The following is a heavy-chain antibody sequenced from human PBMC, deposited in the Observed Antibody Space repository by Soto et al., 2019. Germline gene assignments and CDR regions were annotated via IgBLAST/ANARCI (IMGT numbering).Heavy chain of an antibody. CDR2: IFSNDEK. CDR1: GFSLSNAGLG. J-gene: IGHJ5*02. D-gene: IGHD6-13*01. V-gene: IGHV2-26*04. CDR3: ASTYSSSWYWFDP. Sequence: QVTVKESGPVLVKPTETLTLTCTVSGFSLSNAGLGVSWIRQPPGKALEWLAHIFSNDEKSYSTSLKSRLTTSKDTSKSQVVLTMTNMYPVDTATYYCASTYSSSWYWFDPWGQGTLVTVSS.